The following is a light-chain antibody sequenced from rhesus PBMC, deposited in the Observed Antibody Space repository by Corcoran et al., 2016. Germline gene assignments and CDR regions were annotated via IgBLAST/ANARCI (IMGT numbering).Light chain of an antibody. V-gene: IGKV1S15*01. CDR2: YAS. Sequence: DIQMTQSPSSLSASVGDTVTIPCRTSQGISNNLAWYQQKPGKVPKLLIYYASTLQRGVPSRFSGSGSGTDFTLTSSSLQPEDFATYYCQHGYGTPMYSFGQGTKVEIK. J-gene: IGKJ2*01. CDR3: QHGYGTPMYS. CDR1: QGISNN.